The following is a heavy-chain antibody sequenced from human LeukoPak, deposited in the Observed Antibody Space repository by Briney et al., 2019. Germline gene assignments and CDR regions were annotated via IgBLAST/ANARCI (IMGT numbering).Heavy chain of an antibody. CDR1: GFTFSSYG. J-gene: IGHJ4*02. V-gene: IGHV3-30*02. CDR3: ANILSGSYPIDY. CDR2: IRYDGSNK. D-gene: IGHD1-26*01. Sequence: GGSQRLSCAASGFTFSSYGMHWVRQAPGKGLEWVAFIRYDGSNKYYADSVKGRFTISRDNSKNTLYLQMNSLRAEDTAVYYCANILSGSYPIDYWGQGTLVTVSS.